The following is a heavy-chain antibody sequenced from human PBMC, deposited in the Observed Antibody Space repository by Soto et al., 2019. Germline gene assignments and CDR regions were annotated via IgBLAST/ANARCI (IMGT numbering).Heavy chain of an antibody. V-gene: IGHV4-59*01. CDR1: GGSISSYY. CDR3: ARDRGWNYYDSIGGMHV. Sequence: PSETLSLTCTVSGGSISSYYWSWIRQPPGKGLEWIGYIFYSGSTNYNPSLKSRVTISVDTSKNQFSLKLSSVTAADTAVYYCARDRGWNYYDSIGGMHVWGQGTTVTVSS. J-gene: IGHJ6*02. D-gene: IGHD3-22*01. CDR2: IFYSGST.